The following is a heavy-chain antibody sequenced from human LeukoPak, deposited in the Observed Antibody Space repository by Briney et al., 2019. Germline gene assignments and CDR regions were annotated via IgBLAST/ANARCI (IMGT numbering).Heavy chain of an antibody. CDR2: TYYRSKWYN. Sequence: PSQTLSLTCAISGDSVSSNSAAWNWIRQSPSRGLEWLGRTYYRSKWYNDYAVSVKSRITINPDTSKNQFSLQLNSVTPEDTAVYYCARNVEYNWNYGLLAFDIWGQGTMVTVSS. CDR1: GDSVSSNSAA. D-gene: IGHD1-7*01. J-gene: IGHJ3*02. CDR3: ARNVEYNWNYGLLAFDI. V-gene: IGHV6-1*01.